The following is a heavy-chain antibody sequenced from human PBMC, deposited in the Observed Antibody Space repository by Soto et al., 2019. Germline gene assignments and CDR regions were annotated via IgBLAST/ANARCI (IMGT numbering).Heavy chain of an antibody. D-gene: IGHD3-22*01. V-gene: IGHV1-69*13. CDR3: AREYYYDSSGYHGAAFDI. CDR1: GGTFSSYA. J-gene: IGHJ3*02. CDR2: IIPIFGTA. Sequence: GASVKVSCKASGGTFSSYAMRWVRQAPEQGLEWMGGIIPIFGTANYAQKFQGRSTITADESTSTAYMELSSLRSEDTAAYYCAREYYYDSSGYHGAAFDIWGQGTMVTVS.